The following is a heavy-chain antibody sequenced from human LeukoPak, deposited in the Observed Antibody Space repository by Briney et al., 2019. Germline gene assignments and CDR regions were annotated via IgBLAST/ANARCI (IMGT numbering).Heavy chain of an antibody. CDR1: GGSISSSSYY. V-gene: IGHV4-39*07. J-gene: IGHJ4*02. CDR3: VRAASSLPDY. D-gene: IGHD6-13*01. Sequence: SETLSLTCTVSGGSISSSSYYWGWIRQPPGKGLEWIGSIYYSGSTYYNPSLKSRVTISVDTSKNQFSLKLSSVTAADTAVYYCVRAASSLPDYWGQGTLVTVSS. CDR2: IYYSGST.